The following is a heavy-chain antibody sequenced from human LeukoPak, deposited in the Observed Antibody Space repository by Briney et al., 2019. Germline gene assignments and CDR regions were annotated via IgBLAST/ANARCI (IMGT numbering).Heavy chain of an antibody. D-gene: IGHD3-10*01. CDR1: GGSISSSNW. V-gene: IGHV4-4*02. J-gene: IGHJ4*02. CDR2: IYHSGST. CDR3: ASGYYGSGSYSSFDY. Sequence: TSGTLSLTCAVSGGSISSSNWWSWVRQPPGKGLEWIGEIYHSGSTNYNPSLKSRVTISVDKSKNQFSLKLSSVTAADTAVYYCASGYYGSGSYSSFDYWGQGTLVTVSS.